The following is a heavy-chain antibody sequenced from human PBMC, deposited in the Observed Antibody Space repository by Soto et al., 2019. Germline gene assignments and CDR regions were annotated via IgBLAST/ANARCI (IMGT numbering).Heavy chain of an antibody. V-gene: IGHV6-1*01. CDR3: AKVAWEYQLLYHYFDY. J-gene: IGHJ4*02. Sequence: PSQTLSLTCAISGDSVSSNTAAWNWIRSSPSRGLEWLGRTYYRSNWRHDYAVSVKSRITVNPDTSKNHFSLQLNSVTPDDTAVYYCAKVAWEYQLLYHYFDYWGQGTLVTVSS. D-gene: IGHD2-2*02. CDR1: GDSVSSNTAA. CDR2: TYYRSNWRH.